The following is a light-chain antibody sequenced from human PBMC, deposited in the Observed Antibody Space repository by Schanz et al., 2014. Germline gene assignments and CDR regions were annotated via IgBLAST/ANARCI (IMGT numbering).Light chain of an antibody. V-gene: IGKV3D-20*02. CDR1: QSVWSD. CDR3: QQRTNSPPFT. CDR2: DAS. J-gene: IGKJ3*01. Sequence: ETVLTQSPGTVSLSPGERATLSCRASQSVWSDHLAWYQQRPGQAPRLLIYDASNRATGIPARFSGSGSGSDFTLTISSLEPEDFAVYYCQQRTNSPPFTFGPGTKVDIK.